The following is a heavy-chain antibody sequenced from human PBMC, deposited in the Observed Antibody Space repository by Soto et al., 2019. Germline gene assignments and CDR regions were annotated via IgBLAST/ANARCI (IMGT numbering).Heavy chain of an antibody. V-gene: IGHV3-23*01. J-gene: IGHJ5*02. Sequence: EVQLLESGGGLVQPGGSLRLSCAASEFTFSIYAMTWVRQAPGKGLEWVSAISGSGGSTYYADSVKGRFTISRDNSKNTLYLQMNSLRAEDTAVYYCAKDHDGENIVATTNWFDPWGQGTLVTVSS. D-gene: IGHD5-12*01. CDR1: EFTFSIYA. CDR3: AKDHDGENIVATTNWFDP. CDR2: ISGSGGST.